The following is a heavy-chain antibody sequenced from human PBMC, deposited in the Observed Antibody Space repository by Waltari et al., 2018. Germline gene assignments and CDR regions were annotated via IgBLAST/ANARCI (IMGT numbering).Heavy chain of an antibody. Sequence: EVQLLESGGGLVQPGGSLRLSCAASGFTFSSYAMSWVRQAPGKGLEWVSAISGSGGSTYYADSGKGRFTISRDNSKNTLYLQMNSLRAEDTAVYYCARDYDFWSGYYTGISAFDIWGQGTMVTVSS. V-gene: IGHV3-23*01. CDR1: GFTFSSYA. CDR3: ARDYDFWSGYYTGISAFDI. J-gene: IGHJ3*02. CDR2: ISGSGGST. D-gene: IGHD3-3*01.